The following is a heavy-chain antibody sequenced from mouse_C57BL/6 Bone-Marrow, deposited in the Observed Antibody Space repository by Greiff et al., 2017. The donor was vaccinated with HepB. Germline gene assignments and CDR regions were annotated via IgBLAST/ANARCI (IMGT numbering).Heavy chain of an antibody. Sequence: VQLQQSGAELMKPGASVKLSCKATGYTFTGYWIEWVKQRPGHGLEWIGEIFPGSGCTNYNEKFKGKATFTADTSSNTAYMQLSSLTTEDSAIYYYAGRLRCYAMDYWGQGTSVTVSS. CDR3: AGRLRCYAMDY. CDR2: IFPGSGCT. V-gene: IGHV1-9*01. J-gene: IGHJ4*01. CDR1: GYTFTGYW. D-gene: IGHD1-1*01.